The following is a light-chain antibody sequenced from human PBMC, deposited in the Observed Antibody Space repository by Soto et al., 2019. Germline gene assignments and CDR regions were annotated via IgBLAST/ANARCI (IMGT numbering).Light chain of an antibody. J-gene: IGKJ2*01. V-gene: IGKV4-1*01. CDR2: WAS. CDR1: QSILYSSNYKSY. Sequence: DIVMTQSPDSLAVSLGERATINCKSSQSILYSSNYKSYLAWYQHKPGQPPRLLIYWASTRESGVPDRFSGSGSGTDFTLTISSLQAEDVAVYYCQQYYSTLYTFGQGTKLEIK. CDR3: QQYYSTLYT.